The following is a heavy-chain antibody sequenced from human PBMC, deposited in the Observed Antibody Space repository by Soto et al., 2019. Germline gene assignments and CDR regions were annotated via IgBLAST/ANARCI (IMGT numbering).Heavy chain of an antibody. V-gene: IGHV1-2*04. Sequence: ASVKVSCKASGYTFTGYYMHWVRQAPGQGLEWMGWINPNSGGTNYAQKFQGWVTMTRDTSISTAYMELSRLRSDDTAVYYCARDSVSYYYDSSGYHRRVGHYGMAVWGQGTTVTVSS. J-gene: IGHJ6*02. D-gene: IGHD3-22*01. CDR2: INPNSGGT. CDR1: GYTFTGYY. CDR3: ARDSVSYYYDSSGYHRRVGHYGMAV.